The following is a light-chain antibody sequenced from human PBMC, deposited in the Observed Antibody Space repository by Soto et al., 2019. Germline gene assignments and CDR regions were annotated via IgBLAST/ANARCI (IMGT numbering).Light chain of an antibody. J-gene: IGKJ2*01. CDR3: QQYDGH. CDR1: QSINTW. CDR2: DAS. Sequence: DIQMTQSPSTVSASVGDRVTITCRASQSINTWLAWYQQKQGKAPRVLIYDASSLQSGVPSRFSGSGSGTEFTLTISSLEPDDFAPYYCQQYDGHFGQGTKLEIK. V-gene: IGKV1-5*01.